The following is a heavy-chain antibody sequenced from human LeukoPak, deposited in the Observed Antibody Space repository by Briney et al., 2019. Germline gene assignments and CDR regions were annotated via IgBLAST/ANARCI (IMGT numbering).Heavy chain of an antibody. CDR1: GFTFSSYG. J-gene: IGHJ6*02. CDR3: AKAHSYYDSSGYYYYYGMDV. V-gene: IGHV3-30*02. CDR2: IWYDGSNK. Sequence: PGGSLRLSCAASGFTFSSYGMHWVRQAPGKGLEWVAVIWYDGSNKYYADSVKGRFTISRDNSKNTLYLQMNSLRAEDTAVYYCAKAHSYYDSSGYYYYYGMDVWGQGTTVTVSS. D-gene: IGHD3-22*01.